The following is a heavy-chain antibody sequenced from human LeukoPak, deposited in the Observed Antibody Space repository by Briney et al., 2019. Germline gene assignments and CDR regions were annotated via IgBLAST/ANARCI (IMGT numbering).Heavy chain of an antibody. CDR3: AKDLSSGSRRAY. V-gene: IGHV3-23*01. J-gene: IGHJ4*02. D-gene: IGHD6-19*01. Sequence: GGSLRLSCATSGFIFSHHGMNWVRQAPGKGLEWVSGIRADAVTTYYADSVKGRFIISRDNSKNTLYLQMNSLRAEDTGVYYCAKDLSSGSRRAYWGQGTLVTVSS. CDR2: IRADAVTT. CDR1: GFIFSHHG.